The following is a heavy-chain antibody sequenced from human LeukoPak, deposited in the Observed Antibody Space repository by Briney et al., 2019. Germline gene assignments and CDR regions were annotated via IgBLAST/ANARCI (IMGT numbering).Heavy chain of an antibody. J-gene: IGHJ5*02. V-gene: IGHV4-39*01. Sequence: SETLSLTCTVSGDSIISSSYYWGWIRQPPGKGLEWIGSIYYSGITSYNPSLKSRVTISVDTSKNQFSLKLSSVTAADTAVYYCARSSGYSSSGGLNWFDTWGQGTLVTVSS. CDR3: ARSSGYSSSGGLNWFDT. D-gene: IGHD6-13*01. CDR1: GDSIISSSYY. CDR2: IYYSGIT.